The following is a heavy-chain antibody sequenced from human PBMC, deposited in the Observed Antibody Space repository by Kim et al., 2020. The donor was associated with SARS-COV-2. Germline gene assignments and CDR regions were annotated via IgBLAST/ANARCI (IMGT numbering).Heavy chain of an antibody. D-gene: IGHD6-25*01. J-gene: IGHJ4*02. CDR3: ARAARVSGLLDY. CDR1: GYAFSSYG. V-gene: IGHV1-18*01. Sequence: ASVKVSCKASGYAFSSYGISWVRQAPGQGLEWMGWISPYDGYTKYTQKLQDRVTMTIHTATSTSYMELRSLRSDDTAVDYCARAARVSGLLDYWVQGALV. CDR2: ISPYDGYT.